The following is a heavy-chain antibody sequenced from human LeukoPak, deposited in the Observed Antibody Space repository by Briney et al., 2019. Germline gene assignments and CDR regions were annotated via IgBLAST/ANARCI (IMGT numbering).Heavy chain of an antibody. CDR1: GGSISSGDYY. D-gene: IGHD3-10*01. J-gene: IGHJ4*02. CDR3: ARGTFGELFDY. V-gene: IGHV4-31*03. CDR2: IYYSGST. Sequence: SETLSLTCTVSGGSISSGDYYWSWIRQHPGKGLEWIGYIYYSGSTYYNPSLKSRVTISVDTSKNQFSLKLSSVTAADTAVYYCARGTFGELFDYWGQGTLVTVSS.